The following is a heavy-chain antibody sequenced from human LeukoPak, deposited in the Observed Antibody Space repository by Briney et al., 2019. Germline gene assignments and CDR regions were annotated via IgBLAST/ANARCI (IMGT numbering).Heavy chain of an antibody. CDR2: INPNSGGT. D-gene: IGHD3-22*01. V-gene: IGHV1-2*02. CDR1: GYTFTGYY. Sequence: ASVKVSCKASGYTFTGYYMHWVRQAPGQGLEWMGWINPNSGGTNYAQKLQGRVTMTTDTSTSTAYMELRSLRSDDTAVYYCARDLDSSGYYWEYWFDPWGQGTLVTVSS. J-gene: IGHJ5*02. CDR3: ARDLDSSGYYWEYWFDP.